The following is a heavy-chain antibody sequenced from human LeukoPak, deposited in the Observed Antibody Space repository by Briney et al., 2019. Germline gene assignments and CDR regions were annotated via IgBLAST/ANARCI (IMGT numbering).Heavy chain of an antibody. J-gene: IGHJ4*02. V-gene: IGHV4-31*03. Sequence: SETLSLTCTVSGGSISSGGYSWSWLRQHPGKGLEWIGYIYYSGSTYYNPSLKSRVTISVDTSKNQFSLKLSSVTAADTAVYYCARGDLRWSTFDYWGQGTLVTVSS. D-gene: IGHD4-17*01. CDR3: ARGDLRWSTFDY. CDR2: IYYSGST. CDR1: GGSISSGGYS.